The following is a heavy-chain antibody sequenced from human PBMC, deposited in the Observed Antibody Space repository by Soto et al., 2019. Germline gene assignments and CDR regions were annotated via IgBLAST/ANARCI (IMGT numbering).Heavy chain of an antibody. CDR3: ARDLGGFPDY. CDR2: SSAYNGNR. CDR1: GYSFTSYG. V-gene: IGHV1-18*01. Sequence: QVQLVQSGAEVKKPGASVKVSCKASGYSFTSYGISWVRQAPGQGLEWMGWSSAYNGNRKYAQKFQGRVTMTTDTSTRPGYMGLWSLTSADTAVYYCARDLGGFPDYWGQGILVTVSS. D-gene: IGHD5-12*01. J-gene: IGHJ4*02.